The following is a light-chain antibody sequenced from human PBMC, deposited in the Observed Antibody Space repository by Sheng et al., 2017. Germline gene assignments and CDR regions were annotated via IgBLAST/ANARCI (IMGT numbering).Light chain of an antibody. V-gene: IGKV1-5*03. CDR3: QQYSFYPWT. J-gene: IGKJ1*01. CDR1: QSVRNW. CDR2: KAS. Sequence: DIQMTQSPSTLSASEGDRVSITCRASQSVRNWLAWYQQKPGKAPKLLIYKASTLQSGVPSRFSGSGSGTDFTLTISSLQPDDFATYYCQQYSFYPWTFGRGTKV.